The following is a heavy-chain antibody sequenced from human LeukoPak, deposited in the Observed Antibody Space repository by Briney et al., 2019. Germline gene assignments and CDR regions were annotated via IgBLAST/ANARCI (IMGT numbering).Heavy chain of an antibody. J-gene: IGHJ4*02. CDR3: AKDWDIVATIPSDY. CDR2: ISGSGGST. CDR1: GYTFSSYA. Sequence: GGSLRLSCAASGYTFSSYAMSWVRQAPGKGLEWVSAISGSGGSTYYADSVKGRFTISRDNSKNTLYLQMNSLRAEDTAVYYCAKDWDIVATIPSDYWGQGTLVTVSS. D-gene: IGHD5-12*01. V-gene: IGHV3-23*01.